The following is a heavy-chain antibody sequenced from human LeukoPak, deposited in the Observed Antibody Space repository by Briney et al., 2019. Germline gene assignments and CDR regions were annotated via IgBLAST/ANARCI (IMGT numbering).Heavy chain of an antibody. CDR2: LNPNSGNT. CDR1: GYTFTSYD. D-gene: IGHD1-26*01. CDR3: ARGWRVRVGATYYFDY. Sequence: ASVKVSCKASGYTFTSYDINWVRQATGQGLEWWEWLNPNSGNTGYAQKFQGRVTMTRNTSISTAYMELSSLRSEDTAVYYCARGWRVRVGATYYFDYWGQGTLVTVSS. V-gene: IGHV1-8*01. J-gene: IGHJ4*02.